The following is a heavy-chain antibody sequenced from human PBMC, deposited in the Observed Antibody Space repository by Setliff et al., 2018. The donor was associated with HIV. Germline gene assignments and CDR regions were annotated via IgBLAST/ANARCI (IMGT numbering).Heavy chain of an antibody. J-gene: IGHJ4*02. CDR3: ARLSCSSNSCPFDY. V-gene: IGHV4-39*06. CDR1: DGSMTSGSYY. D-gene: IGHD2-2*01. Sequence: SETLSLTCSVSDGSMTSGSYYWGWIRQPPGKGLEWIGSVYYSGTTYFNPSLKSRLRMSVDTSKNQFTLKVISMTAADTAVYYCARLSCSSNSCPFDYWVQGTLVTVSS. CDR2: VYYSGTT.